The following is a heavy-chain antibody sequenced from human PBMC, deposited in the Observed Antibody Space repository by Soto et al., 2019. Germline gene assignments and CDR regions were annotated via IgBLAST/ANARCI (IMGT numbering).Heavy chain of an antibody. CDR3: ATGYSSGWYIVDY. J-gene: IGHJ4*02. D-gene: IGHD6-19*01. CDR1: GGSFSGYY. V-gene: IGHV4-34*01. Sequence: PSETLSLTCAVYGGSFSGYYWSWIRQPPGKGLEWIGEINHSGSTNYNPSLKSRVTISVDTSKNQFSLKLSSVTAADTAVYYCATGYSSGWYIVDYWGQGTLVTVYS. CDR2: INHSGST.